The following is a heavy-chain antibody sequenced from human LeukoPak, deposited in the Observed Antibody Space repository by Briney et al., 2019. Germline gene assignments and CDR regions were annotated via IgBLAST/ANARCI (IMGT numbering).Heavy chain of an antibody. CDR2: IGSSSSTI. J-gene: IGHJ4*02. V-gene: IGHV3-48*01. Sequence: PGGSLSLSCAASAFTFSSSAMSWVRQAPGKGLGWVSYIGSSSSTIYYANSVKGRFTISRDNAKNSLYLQMNSLRAEDTAVYYCARERGVVVPAANEFDYWGQGTLVTVSS. D-gene: IGHD2-2*01. CDR1: AFTFSSSA. CDR3: ARERGVVVPAANEFDY.